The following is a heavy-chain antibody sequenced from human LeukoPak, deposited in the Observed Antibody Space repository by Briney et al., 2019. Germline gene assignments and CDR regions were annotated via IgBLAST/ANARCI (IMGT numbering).Heavy chain of an antibody. J-gene: IGHJ4*02. Sequence: ASVKVSCKASGYTFTSYDINWVRQATGQGLEWMGWMNPNSGNTGYAQKFQGRVTMTRNTSISTAYMELSSLRSEDTAVYYCARGLRAPVYYYGSGTSLHFDYWGQGTLVTVSS. CDR3: ARGLRAPVYYYGSGTSLHFDY. CDR2: MNPNSGNT. D-gene: IGHD3-10*01. CDR1: GYTFTSYD. V-gene: IGHV1-8*01.